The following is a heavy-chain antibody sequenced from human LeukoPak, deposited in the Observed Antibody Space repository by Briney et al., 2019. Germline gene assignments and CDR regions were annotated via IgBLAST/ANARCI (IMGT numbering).Heavy chain of an antibody. D-gene: IGHD1-1*01. V-gene: IGHV3-64D*06. CDR3: VKDLSHTGNPLYNFEY. J-gene: IGHJ4*02. CDR2: ISSNGGST. CDR1: GFTFSSYG. Sequence: PGESLRLSCAASGFTFSSYGMHWVRQAPGKGLEYVSAISSNGGSTYYADSVKGRFTISRDNSKNTLYLQMSSLRAEDTAVYYCVKDLSHTGNPLYNFEYWGQGTLVTVSS.